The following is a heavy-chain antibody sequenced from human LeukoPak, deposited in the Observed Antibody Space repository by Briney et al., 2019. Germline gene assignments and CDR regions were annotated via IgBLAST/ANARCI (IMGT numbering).Heavy chain of an antibody. CDR1: GGSISSSSYY. Sequence: PSETLSLTCTVSGGSISSSSYYWGWIRQPPGKGLEWIRSIYYSGSTYYNPSLKSRVTISVDTSKNQFSLKLSSVTAADTAVYYCARRRAVAGTKSLYYFDYWGQGTLVTVSS. CDR3: ARRRAVAGTKSLYYFDY. CDR2: IYYSGST. V-gene: IGHV4-39*01. D-gene: IGHD6-19*01. J-gene: IGHJ4*02.